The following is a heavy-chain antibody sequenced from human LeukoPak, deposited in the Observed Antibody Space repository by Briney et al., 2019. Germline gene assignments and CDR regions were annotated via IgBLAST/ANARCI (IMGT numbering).Heavy chain of an antibody. CDR2: ISSSGSTI. CDR1: GFTFRSYS. V-gene: IGHV3-48*04. CDR3: AGTLGYCSGGSCSN. D-gene: IGHD2-15*01. J-gene: IGHJ4*02. Sequence: GGSLRLSCAASGFTFRSYSMNWVRQAPGKGLEWVSYISSSGSTIYYADSVKGRFTISRDNAKNSLYLQMNSLRAEDTAVYYCAGTLGYCSGGSCSNWGQGTLVTVSS.